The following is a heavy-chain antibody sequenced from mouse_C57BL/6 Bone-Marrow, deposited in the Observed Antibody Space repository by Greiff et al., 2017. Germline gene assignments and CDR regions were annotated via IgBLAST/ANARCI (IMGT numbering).Heavy chain of an antibody. V-gene: IGHV1-81*01. CDR1: GYTFTSYG. CDR3: ARRGSYYYGSTAWFAY. J-gene: IGHJ3*01. CDR2: IYPRSGNT. D-gene: IGHD1-1*01. Sequence: VQLQQSGAELARPGASVKLSCKASGYTFTSYGISWVKQRTGQGLEWIGEIYPRSGNTYYNEKFKGKDTLTADKSSSTAYMELRSLTSEDSAVYFCARRGSYYYGSTAWFAYWGQGTLVTVSA.